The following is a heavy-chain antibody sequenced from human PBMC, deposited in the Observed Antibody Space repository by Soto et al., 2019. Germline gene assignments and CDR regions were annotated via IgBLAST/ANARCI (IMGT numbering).Heavy chain of an antibody. Sequence: ASVKVSCKASGYTFTSYDINWVRQATGQGLEWMGWMNPNSGNTGYAQKFQGRVTMTRNTSISTAYMELSSLRSEDTAVYYCARGGWHIVVVTAIYYGMDVWGQGTTVTVSS. CDR1: GYTFTSYD. CDR2: MNPNSGNT. V-gene: IGHV1-8*01. D-gene: IGHD2-21*02. CDR3: ARGGWHIVVVTAIYYGMDV. J-gene: IGHJ6*02.